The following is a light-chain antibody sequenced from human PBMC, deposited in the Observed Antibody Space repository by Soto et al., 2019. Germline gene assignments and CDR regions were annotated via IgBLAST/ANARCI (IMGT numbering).Light chain of an antibody. CDR1: QSVSSY. Sequence: ETVLTQSPATLSLSPGERATLSCRASQSVSSYLAWYQQKPGQAPRLLIYDAFNRATDIPARFSSSGSGTDFTLTISSLEPEDFAIYYCQQRSNWPLTFGGGTKVEIK. CDR3: QQRSNWPLT. V-gene: IGKV3-11*01. CDR2: DAF. J-gene: IGKJ4*01.